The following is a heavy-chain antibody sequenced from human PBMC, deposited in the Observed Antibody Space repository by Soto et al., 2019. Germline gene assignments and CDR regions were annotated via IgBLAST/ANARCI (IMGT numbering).Heavy chain of an antibody. V-gene: IGHV3-48*01. CDR1: GFTFSSYS. CDR2: ISSSRSTI. J-gene: IGHJ4*02. D-gene: IGHD4-17*01. Sequence: ESGGGLVQPGGSLRLSCAASGFTFSSYSMNWVRQAPGKRRERVSYISSSRSTIYYADSVKGRFTISSDNAKNSLYLQMSSLRAEDTAVYYCARDFRWTTVTTADNYWGQGTLVTVS. CDR3: ARDFRWTTVTTADNY.